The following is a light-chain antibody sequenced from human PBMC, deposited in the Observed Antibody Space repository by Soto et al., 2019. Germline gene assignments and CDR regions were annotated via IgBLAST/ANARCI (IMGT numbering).Light chain of an antibody. CDR3: QQADSFPFT. CDR2: DAS. Sequence: DIQMTQSPSTLSATAGDRVTITCRASQSISTWLAWYQQKPGKAPKLLIYDASSLESGVPSRFSGSGSGTEFTLTISSLHPEDFATYYCQQADSFPFTFGPGTKVDIK. J-gene: IGKJ3*01. V-gene: IGKV1-5*01. CDR1: QSISTW.